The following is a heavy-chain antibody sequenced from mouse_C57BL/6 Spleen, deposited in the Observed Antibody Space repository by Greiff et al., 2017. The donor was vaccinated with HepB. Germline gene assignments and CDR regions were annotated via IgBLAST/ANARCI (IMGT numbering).Heavy chain of an antibody. CDR3: ARRWNGNYLYFDV. J-gene: IGHJ1*03. D-gene: IGHD2-1*01. CDR2: IYPGGGYT. CDR1: GYTFTNYW. Sequence: SGAELVRPGTSVKMSCKASGYTFTNYWIGWAKQRPGHGLEWIGDIYPGGGYTNYNEKFKGKATLTADKSSSTAYMQFSSLTSEDSAIYYCARRWNGNYLYFDVWGTGTTVTVSS. V-gene: IGHV1-63*01.